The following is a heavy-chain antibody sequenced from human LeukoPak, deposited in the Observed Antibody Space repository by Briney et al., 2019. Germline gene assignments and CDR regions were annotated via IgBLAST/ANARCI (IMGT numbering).Heavy chain of an antibody. CDR2: IIPMLGMS. D-gene: IGHD5-18*01. Sequence: ASVKVSCKASGDTFSRYTISWVRQAPGQGLEWMGRIIPMLGMSDYAQNFQGRVTITADKSTSTAYMELSSLRSEDTAVYYCARVGGYSYGFWFDPWGQGTLVTASS. CDR3: ARVGGYSYGFWFDP. V-gene: IGHV1-69*02. CDR1: GDTFSRYT. J-gene: IGHJ5*02.